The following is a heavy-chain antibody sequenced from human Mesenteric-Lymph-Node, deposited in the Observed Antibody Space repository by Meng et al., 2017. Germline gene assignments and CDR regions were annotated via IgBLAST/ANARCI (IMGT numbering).Heavy chain of an antibody. D-gene: IGHD4-17*01. CDR3: TTLYGDSIS. V-gene: IGHV4-4*02. Sequence: QMPSAGPGRVWPSGPLALTCDVSVGSIRNDQWLSWVRQAPGKGLEWIGEIYHSGRTNYNPSVKSRVSMSVDKSQNHFSLRLSSVTAADTAVYYCTTLYGDSISWGQGTLVTVSS. J-gene: IGHJ4*02. CDR1: VGSIRNDQW. CDR2: IYHSGRT.